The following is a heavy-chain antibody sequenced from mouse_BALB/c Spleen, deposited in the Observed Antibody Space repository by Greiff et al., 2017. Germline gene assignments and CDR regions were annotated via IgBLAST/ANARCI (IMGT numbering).Heavy chain of an antibody. CDR1: GFSLTSYG. D-gene: IGHD2-10*02. V-gene: IGHV2-2*02. CDR2: IWSGGST. J-gene: IGHJ4*01. Sequence: VMLVESGPGLVQPSQSLSITCTVSGFSLTSYGVHWVRQSPGKGLEWLGVIWSGGSTDYNAAFISRLSISKDNSKSQVFFKMNSLQANDTAIYYCARNQYGTYYYAMDYWGQGTSVTVSS. CDR3: ARNQYGTYYYAMDY.